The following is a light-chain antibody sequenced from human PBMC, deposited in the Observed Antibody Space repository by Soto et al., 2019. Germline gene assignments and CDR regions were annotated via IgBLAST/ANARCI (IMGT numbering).Light chain of an antibody. CDR2: EDT. V-gene: IGLV6-57*03. CDR1: SGSIASNF. J-gene: IGLJ1*01. CDR3: QSFNSSDHV. Sequence: NFMLTQPHSVSESPGKTVTISCTRRSGSIASNFVQWFQQRPGSASSPLIYEDTHRPSGVPDRFSRSIDTSSNSAFLSISGLKTEDEADYYCQSFNSSDHVFGTGTKLTVL.